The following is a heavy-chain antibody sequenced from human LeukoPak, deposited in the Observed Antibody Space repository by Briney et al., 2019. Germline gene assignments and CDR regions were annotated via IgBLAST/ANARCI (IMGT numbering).Heavy chain of an antibody. V-gene: IGHV3-23*01. CDR3: ANAVLPQYYDILTGYYTQGQGALNYYYMDV. D-gene: IGHD3-9*01. Sequence: HWGALRLSCAASGFTFSSYAMSWVRQAPGKGLEWVSAISGSGGSTYYADSVKGRFTISRDNSKNTLYLQMNSLRAEDTAVYYCANAVLPQYYDILTGYYTQGQGALNYYYMDVWGKGTTVTVSS. J-gene: IGHJ6*03. CDR1: GFTFSSYA. CDR2: ISGSGGST.